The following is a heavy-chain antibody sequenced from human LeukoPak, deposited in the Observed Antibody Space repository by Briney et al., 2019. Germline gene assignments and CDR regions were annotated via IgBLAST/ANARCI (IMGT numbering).Heavy chain of an antibody. CDR1: GFTLNSYI. V-gene: IGHV3-30*04. Sequence: GRSLRLSCEASGFTLNSYIMHWVHQAPGKGLEWVALISFDGRDKQYADSVKGRFTISKDNSKNTLYLQMNSLSGDDTSMYFCARAYGGLIDYWGQGTLVTVSS. J-gene: IGHJ4*02. D-gene: IGHD3-16*01. CDR3: ARAYGGLIDY. CDR2: ISFDGRDK.